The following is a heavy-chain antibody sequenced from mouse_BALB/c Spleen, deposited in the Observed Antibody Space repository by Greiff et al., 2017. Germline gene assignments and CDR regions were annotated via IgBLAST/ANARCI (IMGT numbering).Heavy chain of an antibody. D-gene: IGHD1-2*01. V-gene: IGHV5-4*02. J-gene: IGHJ4*01. Sequence: EVMLVESGGGLVKPGGSLKLSCAASGFTFSDYYMYWVRQTPEKRLEWVATISDGGSYTYYPDSVKGRFTISRDNAKNNLYLQMSSLKSEDTAMYYCARVYGGPYYYAMDYWGQGTSVTVSS. CDR1: GFTFSDYY. CDR2: ISDGGSYT. CDR3: ARVYGGPYYYAMDY.